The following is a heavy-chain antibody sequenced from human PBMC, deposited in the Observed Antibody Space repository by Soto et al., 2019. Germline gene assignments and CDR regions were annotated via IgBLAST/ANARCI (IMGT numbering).Heavy chain of an antibody. D-gene: IGHD3-22*01. CDR3: ARDRFFYDSSGYPLYYFDY. V-gene: IGHV1-69*13. Sequence: SVKVSCKASGGTFSSYAISWVRQAPGQGLEWMGGIIPIFGTANYAQKFQGRVTITADESTSTAYMELSSLRSEDTAVYYCARDRFFYDSSGYPLYYFDYWGQGTLVTVSS. CDR2: IIPIFGTA. J-gene: IGHJ4*02. CDR1: GGTFSSYA.